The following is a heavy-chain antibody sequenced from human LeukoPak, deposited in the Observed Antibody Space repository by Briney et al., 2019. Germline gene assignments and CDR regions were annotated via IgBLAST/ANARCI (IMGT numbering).Heavy chain of an antibody. CDR3: ARSRRGYYYYYMDV. CDR1: GFTFSSYE. V-gene: IGHV3-48*03. D-gene: IGHD3-10*01. J-gene: IGHJ6*03. CDR2: ISSSGFTT. Sequence: GGSLRLSCAASGFTFSSYEMNWVRQAPGKGLEWVSYISSSGFTTYYADSMKGRFTISRDNAKNSLYLQMNSLRAEDTAVYYCARSRRGYYYYYMDVWGKGTTVTISS.